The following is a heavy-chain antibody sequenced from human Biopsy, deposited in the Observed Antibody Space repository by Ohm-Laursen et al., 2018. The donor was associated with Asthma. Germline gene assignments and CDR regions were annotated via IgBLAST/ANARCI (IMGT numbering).Heavy chain of an antibody. CDR1: GFMFRSFG. CDR3: AKRRGYSGHDNDY. D-gene: IGHD5-12*01. CDR2: ISYDGNHK. Sequence: SLRLSCTASGFMFRSFGMHWVRQAPGKGLEWVAVISYDGNHKFYEDSVKGRFTISRGNSKNTLYLQMNSLRTEDTAVYYCAKRRGYSGHDNDYWGQGTLVSVSS. J-gene: IGHJ4*02. V-gene: IGHV3-30*18.